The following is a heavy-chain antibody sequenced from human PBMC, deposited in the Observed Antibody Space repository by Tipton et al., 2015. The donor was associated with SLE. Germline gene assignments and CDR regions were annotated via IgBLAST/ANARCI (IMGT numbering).Heavy chain of an antibody. Sequence: TLSLTCSVSGASIRDSFSYWGWIRQPPGKGLEWIGYIYYSGSTNYNPSLKSRVTISVDRSQNQFSLRLSSVSAADTAVYYCASDYSNSDYSYYYMDVWGKGTTVTVSS. CDR3: ASDYSNSDYSYYYMDV. J-gene: IGHJ6*03. V-gene: IGHV4-61*05. CDR1: GASIRDSFSY. CDR2: IYYSGST. D-gene: IGHD4-11*01.